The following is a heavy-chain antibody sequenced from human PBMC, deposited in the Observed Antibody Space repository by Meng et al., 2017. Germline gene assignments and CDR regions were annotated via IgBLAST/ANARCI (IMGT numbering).Heavy chain of an antibody. CDR3: ARDKMGAIDY. Sequence: SKWYNDYAVSVKSRITINPDTSKNQFSLQLNSVTPEDTAVYYCARDKMGAIDYWGQGTRVTLYS. V-gene: IGHV6-1*01. D-gene: IGHD3-16*01. CDR2: SKWYN. J-gene: IGHJ4*02.